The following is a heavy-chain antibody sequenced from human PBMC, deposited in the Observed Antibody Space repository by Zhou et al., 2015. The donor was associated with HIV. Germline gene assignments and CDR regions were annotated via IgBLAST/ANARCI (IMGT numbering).Heavy chain of an antibody. D-gene: IGHD5-18*01. CDR1: GFTFRTFG. CDR2: VSHDGTKQ. V-gene: IGHV3-30*18. Sequence: QVQLVESGGGVVQPGRSLRLSCSASGFTFRTFGMHWVRQAPGTGLEWVATVSHDGTKQYYADSVKGRVTISRDNSKNTVYLQMKSLRGDDTAVYYCAKDWVTSGAFDIWGQGTMVTVSS. CDR3: AKDWVTSGAFDI. J-gene: IGHJ3*02.